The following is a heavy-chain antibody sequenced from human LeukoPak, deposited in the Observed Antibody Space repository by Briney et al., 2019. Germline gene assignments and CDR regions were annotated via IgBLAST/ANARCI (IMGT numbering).Heavy chain of an antibody. CDR3: AKAITMIVVVSSFDY. D-gene: IGHD3-22*01. CDR2: ISGSGGST. V-gene: IGHV3-23*01. CDR1: GFTLSSYA. Sequence: GGSLRLSCAASGFTLSSYAMSWVRQAPGKGLEWVSAISGSGGSTYYADSVKGRFTISRDNSKNTLYLQMSSLRAEDTAVYYCAKAITMIVVVSSFDYWGQGTLVTVSS. J-gene: IGHJ4*02.